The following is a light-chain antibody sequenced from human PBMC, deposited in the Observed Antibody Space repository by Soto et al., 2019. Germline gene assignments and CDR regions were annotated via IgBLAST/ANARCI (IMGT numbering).Light chain of an antibody. CDR3: QQYYTALWT. J-gene: IGKJ1*01. V-gene: IGKV4-1*01. CDR2: WAS. Sequence: DIVMTQSPESLAVSLGERATINCKSSQSVLYSSNNKNYLAWYQQKPGQPPKLLIYWASTRESGVPDRFSGSGSGTDFILSISSLQAEDVAVYYCQQYYTALWTFGQGTKVEIK. CDR1: QSVLYSSNNKNY.